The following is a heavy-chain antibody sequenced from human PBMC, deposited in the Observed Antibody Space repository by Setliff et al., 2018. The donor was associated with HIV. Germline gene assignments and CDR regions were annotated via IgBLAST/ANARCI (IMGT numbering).Heavy chain of an antibody. D-gene: IGHD3-3*01. CDR2: IHYSGSS. Sequence: SETLSLTCTLYGGSLTNYYWSWILQPPGKGLEWIGYIHYSGSSNYNPSLKSRVSISLDTSKKQVSLKLNSVTAADTAVYYCARGLSIFGVATPGFYSFMDVWGKGTTVTVSS. J-gene: IGHJ6*03. CDR1: GGSLTNYY. CDR3: ARGLSIFGVATPGFYSFMDV. V-gene: IGHV4-59*01.